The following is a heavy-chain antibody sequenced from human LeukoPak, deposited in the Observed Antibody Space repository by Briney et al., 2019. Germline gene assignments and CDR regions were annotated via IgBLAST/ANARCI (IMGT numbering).Heavy chain of an antibody. V-gene: IGHV3-23*01. CDR2: ISGSGGST. D-gene: IGHD3-10*01. CDR3: AKAGLWFGESTEFDP. Sequence: QSGGSLRLSCAASGFTFSSYAMSWVRQAPGKGLEWVSAISGSGGSTYYADSVKGRFTISRDNSKNTLYLQMNSLRAEDTAVYYCAKAGLWFGESTEFDPWGQGTLVTVSS. CDR1: GFTFSSYA. J-gene: IGHJ5*02.